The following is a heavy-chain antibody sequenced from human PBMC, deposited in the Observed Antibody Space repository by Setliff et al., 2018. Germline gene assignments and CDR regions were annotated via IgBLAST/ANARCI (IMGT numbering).Heavy chain of an antibody. V-gene: IGHV4-39*01. CDR2: IYHSGSP. J-gene: IGHJ5*02. D-gene: IGHD3-22*01. CDR1: GGSISSRSYY. Sequence: SETLSLTCTVSGGSISSRSYYWGWIRQPPGKGLEWIGSIYHSGSPNYNPSLKSRVTMSVDTSKNQFSLKLTSVTAADTAVYYCRVWVDMIEVDPWAQGTLVTVSS. CDR3: RVWVDMIEVDP.